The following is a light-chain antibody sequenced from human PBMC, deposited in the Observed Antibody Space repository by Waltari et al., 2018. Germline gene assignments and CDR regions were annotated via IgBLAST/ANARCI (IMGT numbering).Light chain of an antibody. CDR2: RAS. V-gene: IGKV1-5*03. CDR3: QYYYLYSRG. J-gene: IGKJ2*03. Sequence: DIQMTQSPSTLSASFGDRVTITCRASRSIGDWMAWYRQEPGKAPKLLIYRASTLQSGVPSRFSGSGSGTEFTLTISSLQPDDFGSYYCQYYYLYSRGFGQGTKVEIK. CDR1: RSIGDW.